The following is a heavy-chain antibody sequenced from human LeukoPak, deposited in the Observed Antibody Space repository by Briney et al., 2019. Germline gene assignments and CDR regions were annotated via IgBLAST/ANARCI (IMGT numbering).Heavy chain of an antibody. V-gene: IGHV1-8*01. CDR2: MNPNSGNT. CDR1: GYTFTSYD. CDR3: ARRDGRGSYGSCYYPDY. D-gene: IGHD2-15*01. Sequence: PSVKVSCKASGYTFTSYDINWVRQATGQGLEWMGWMNPNSGNTGYAQKFQGRVTMNRNSSITTAYIELSSLRSEDTAVYYCARRDGRGSYGSCYYPDYGGQGTLVTVSS. J-gene: IGHJ4*02.